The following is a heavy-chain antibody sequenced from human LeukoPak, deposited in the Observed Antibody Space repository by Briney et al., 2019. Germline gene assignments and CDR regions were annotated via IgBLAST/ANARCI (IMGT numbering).Heavy chain of an antibody. CDR1: GYTFTSYG. D-gene: IGHD4-17*01. CDR2: ISAYNGNT. Sequence: ASVKVSCKASGYTFTSYGISWVRQAPGQGLEWMGWISAYNGNTNYAQKLQGRVTMTTDTSTSTAYMELRSLRSDDTAVYYCARATVTTVYYYYGMDVWGQGTLVAVSS. V-gene: IGHV1-18*01. J-gene: IGHJ6*02. CDR3: ARATVTTVYYYYGMDV.